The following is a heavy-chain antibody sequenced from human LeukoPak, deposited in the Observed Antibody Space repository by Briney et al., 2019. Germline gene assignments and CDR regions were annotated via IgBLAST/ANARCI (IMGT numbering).Heavy chain of an antibody. D-gene: IGHD1-26*01. CDR1: GFTFSNYA. CDR2: ISGSGGST. J-gene: IGHJ4*02. V-gene: IGHV3-23*01. Sequence: GGSLRLSCAASGFTFSNYAMSWVRQAPGKGLEWVSGISGSGGSTYYADSVKGRFTISRDNFKNTLYLQMNSLTDEDTAVYYCAKKWGVGTTTLDYFDYWGQGTLVTVSS. CDR3: AKKWGVGTTTLDYFDY.